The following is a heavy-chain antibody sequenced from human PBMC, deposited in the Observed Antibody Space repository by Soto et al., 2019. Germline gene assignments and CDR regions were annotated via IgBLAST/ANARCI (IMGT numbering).Heavy chain of an antibody. Sequence: EVQLLESGGGLVQPGGSLRLSCAASGFTFSSYAMTWVSQAPGKGLEWVSGISGSGVSTYYADSVKGRFTISRDNSKNTLYLQMNSLRDEDTALYYCAKGSRADCYSDSYYWGQGTLVTVSS. J-gene: IGHJ4*02. CDR1: GFTFSSYA. V-gene: IGHV3-23*01. CDR2: ISGSGVST. CDR3: AKGSRADCYSDSYY. D-gene: IGHD2-21*02.